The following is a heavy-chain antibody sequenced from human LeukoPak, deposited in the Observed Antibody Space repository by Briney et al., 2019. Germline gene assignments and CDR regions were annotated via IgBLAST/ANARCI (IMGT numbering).Heavy chain of an antibody. D-gene: IGHD1-7*01. J-gene: IGHJ4*02. V-gene: IGHV3-7*01. CDR1: GFTLSSHW. CDR3: ARWEIRGTAHKLDY. CDR2: INQDGSAK. Sequence: PGGSLRLPCVASGFTLSSHWMSWVRQAPGKGLEWAANINQDGSAKYSVDSVKGRFTISRDNAKNSMYLQMNSLRAEDTAVYYCARWEIRGTAHKLDYWGQGTLVTVSS.